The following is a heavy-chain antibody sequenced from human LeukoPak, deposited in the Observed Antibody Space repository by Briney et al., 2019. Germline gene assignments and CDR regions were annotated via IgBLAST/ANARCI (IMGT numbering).Heavy chain of an antibody. V-gene: IGHV4-39*07. J-gene: IGHJ4*02. Sequence: PSETLSLTCTVSGGSISSSSYYWGWIRQPPGKGLEWIGSIYYSGSTYYNPSLKSRVTISVDTSKNQFSLKLSSVTAADTAVYYCARLTGYSSLTFDYWGQGTLVTVSS. CDR2: IYYSGST. D-gene: IGHD6-13*01. CDR3: ARLTGYSSLTFDY. CDR1: GGSISSSSYY.